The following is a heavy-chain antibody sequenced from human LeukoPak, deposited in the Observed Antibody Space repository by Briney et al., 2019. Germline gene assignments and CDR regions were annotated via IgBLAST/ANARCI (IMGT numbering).Heavy chain of an antibody. D-gene: IGHD2-15*01. J-gene: IGHJ4*02. V-gene: IGHV1-24*01. CDR3: ATDLAVVAATPFDY. Sequence: ASAKVSCKVSGYTLTELSMHWVRQAPGKGLEWMGGFDPEDGETIYAQKFQGRVTMTEDTSTDTAYMELSSLRSEDTAVYYCATDLAVVAATPFDYWGQGTLVTVSS. CDR1: GYTLTELS. CDR2: FDPEDGET.